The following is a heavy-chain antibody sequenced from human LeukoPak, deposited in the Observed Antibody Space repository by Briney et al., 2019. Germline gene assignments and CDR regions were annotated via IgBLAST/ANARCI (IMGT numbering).Heavy chain of an antibody. CDR2: FDPEDGET. CDR1: GYTLTELS. V-gene: IGHV1-24*01. D-gene: IGHD6-13*01. Sequence: ASVKVSCKVSGYTLTELSMHWVRQAPGKGLEWMGGFDPEDGETIYAQKFQGRVTMTEDTSTDTAYMELSSLRSEDTAVYYCAADLRGSGIAAARSFDYWGQGTLVTVSS. J-gene: IGHJ4*02. CDR3: AADLRGSGIAAARSFDY.